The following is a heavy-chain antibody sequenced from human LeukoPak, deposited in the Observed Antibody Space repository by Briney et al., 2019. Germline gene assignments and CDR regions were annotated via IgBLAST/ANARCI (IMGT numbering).Heavy chain of an antibody. CDR2: MNPNSGNT. CDR1: GYTFTSCD. CDR3: ARGVSMVRGVNEFDY. Sequence: ASVKVSCKASGYTFTSCDINWVRQATGQGLEWMGWMNPNSGNTGYAQKFQGRVTMTRNTSISTAYMELSSLRSEDTAVYYCARGVSMVRGVNEFDYWGQGTLVTVSS. V-gene: IGHV1-8*01. J-gene: IGHJ4*02. D-gene: IGHD3-10*01.